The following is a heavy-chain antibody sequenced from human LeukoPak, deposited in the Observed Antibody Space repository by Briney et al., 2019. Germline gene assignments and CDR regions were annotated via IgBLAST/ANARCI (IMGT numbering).Heavy chain of an antibody. CDR2: IKQDGSEN. J-gene: IGHJ4*02. Sequence: PGGSLRLSCAASGFTFSSYWMSWVRQVPGKGLEWVANIKQDGSENYYVDSVKGRFTISRDNSKNTLFLQVSSLRAEDTAVYYCAKDRYSYAFEYFESWGQGTLVTVSS. D-gene: IGHD3-16*01. CDR3: AKDRYSYAFEYFES. CDR1: GFTFSSYW. V-gene: IGHV3-7*01.